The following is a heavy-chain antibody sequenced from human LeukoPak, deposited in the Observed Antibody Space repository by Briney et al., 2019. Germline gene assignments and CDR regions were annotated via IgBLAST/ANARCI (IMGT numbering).Heavy chain of an antibody. Sequence: GGSLRLSCAASGFTFSSYGMHWVRQAPGKGLEWVAVISYDGSNKYYADSVKGRFTISRDNSKNTLYLQMNSLRAEDTAVYYCAKGPSSSCFFFDYWGQGTLVTVSS. CDR3: AKGPSSSCFFFDY. V-gene: IGHV3-30*18. J-gene: IGHJ4*02. D-gene: IGHD6-13*01. CDR2: ISYDGSNK. CDR1: GFTFSSYG.